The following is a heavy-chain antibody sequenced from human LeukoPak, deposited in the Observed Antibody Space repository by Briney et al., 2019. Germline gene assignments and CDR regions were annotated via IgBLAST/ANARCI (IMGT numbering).Heavy chain of an antibody. CDR3: ARVGEGDSSGYYSYFDY. CDR1: GGSFSGYY. J-gene: IGHJ4*02. Sequence: SETLSLTCAVYGGSFSGYYWSWIRQPPGKGLEWIGEINHSGSTNYNPSLKSRVTISVDTSKNQFSLKLSSVTAADTAVYYCARVGEGDSSGYYSYFDYWGQGTLVTVSS. D-gene: IGHD3-22*01. V-gene: IGHV4-34*01. CDR2: INHSGST.